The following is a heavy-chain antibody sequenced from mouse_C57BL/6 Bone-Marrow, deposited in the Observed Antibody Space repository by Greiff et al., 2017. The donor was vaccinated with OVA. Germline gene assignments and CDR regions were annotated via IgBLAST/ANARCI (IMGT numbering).Heavy chain of an antibody. CDR2: ISNLAYSI. D-gene: IGHD1-1*01. V-gene: IGHV5-15*01. CDR3: ARMGDYGSPFGYFDV. CDR1: GFTFSDYG. Sequence: DVQLQESGGGLVQPGGSLKLSCAASGFTFSDYGMAWVRQAPRKGPEWVAFISNLAYSIYYADTVTGRFTISRENAKNTLYLEMSSLRSEDTAMYYCARMGDYGSPFGYFDVWGTGTTVTVSS. J-gene: IGHJ1*03.